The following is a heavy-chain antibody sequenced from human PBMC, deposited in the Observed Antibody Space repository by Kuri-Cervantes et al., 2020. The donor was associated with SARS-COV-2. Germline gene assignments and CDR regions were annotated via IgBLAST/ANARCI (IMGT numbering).Heavy chain of an antibody. D-gene: IGHD3-22*01. J-gene: IGHJ3*02. Sequence: SVKVSCKASGGTFSSYAISWVRQAPGQGLEWMGRIIPILGTANYAQKFQGRVTITADKSTSTAYMELSSLRSEDTAVYYCARGRGITMIVVGFDIWGQGTMVTVSS. CDR1: GGTFSSYA. V-gene: IGHV1-69*04. CDR3: ARGRGITMIVVGFDI. CDR2: IIPILGTA.